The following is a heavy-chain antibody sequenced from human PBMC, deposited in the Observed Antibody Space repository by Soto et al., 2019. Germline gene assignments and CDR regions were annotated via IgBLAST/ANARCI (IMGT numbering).Heavy chain of an antibody. J-gene: IGHJ3*02. CDR2: ISSSSSYI. V-gene: IGHV3-21*01. D-gene: IGHD3-10*01. CDR1: GFTFSSYS. CDR3: ATRWFGELVDWGFAFDI. Sequence: EVQLVESGGGLVKPGGSLRLSCAASGFTFSSYSMNWVRQAPGKGLEWVSSISSSSSYIYYADSVKGRFTISRDNAKNSLYLQMNSLSAEDTAVYYCATRWFGELVDWGFAFDIWGQGTMVTVSS.